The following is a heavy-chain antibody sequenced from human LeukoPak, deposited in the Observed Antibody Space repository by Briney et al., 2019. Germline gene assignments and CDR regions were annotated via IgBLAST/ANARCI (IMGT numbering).Heavy chain of an antibody. CDR3: AKGSASAGSSGNYFDY. Sequence: GGSLRLSCAASGFTFSSYSMYWVRQAPGKGLEWVSYIGSSSSTIYYADSVKGRFTMSRDNAKKSLYLQMNSLRAEDTAFYYCAKGSASAGSSGNYFDYWGQGTLVTVSS. V-gene: IGHV3-48*04. CDR1: GFTFSSYS. D-gene: IGHD6-13*01. J-gene: IGHJ4*02. CDR2: IGSSSSTI.